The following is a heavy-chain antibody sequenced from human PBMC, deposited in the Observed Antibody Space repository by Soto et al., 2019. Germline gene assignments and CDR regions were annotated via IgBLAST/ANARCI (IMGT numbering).Heavy chain of an antibody. CDR1: GFTFSIYW. J-gene: IGHJ4*02. Sequence: EVQLVESGGGLVQPGGSLRLSCAASGFTFSIYWMHWVRQVPGKGLEWVSRMNTDGSRTSYADSARGRFVISRDDAKSTLYLQMNNLRAEYTSVYYCARGDGDKYDGHGYLGRHWGQGTLVTVSS. CDR2: MNTDGSRT. CDR3: ARGDGDKYDGHGYLGRH. D-gene: IGHD5-18*01. V-gene: IGHV3-74*01.